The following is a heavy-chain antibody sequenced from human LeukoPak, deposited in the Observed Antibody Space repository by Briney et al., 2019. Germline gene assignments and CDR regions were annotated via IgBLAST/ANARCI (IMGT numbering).Heavy chain of an antibody. CDR1: GYTFTSYD. CDR3: ARGRTYYDFWSGYLGGHHDALDI. D-gene: IGHD3-3*01. Sequence: ASVKVSCKASGYTFTSYDINWVRQATGQGLEWMGWMNPNSGNTGYAQKFQGRVTITRNTSISTAYMELSSLRSEDTAVYYCARGRTYYDFWSGYLGGHHDALDIWGQGTMVTVSS. V-gene: IGHV1-8*03. CDR2: MNPNSGNT. J-gene: IGHJ3*02.